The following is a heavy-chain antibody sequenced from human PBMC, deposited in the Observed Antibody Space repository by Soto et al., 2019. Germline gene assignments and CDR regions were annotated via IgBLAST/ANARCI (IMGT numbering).Heavy chain of an antibody. CDR1: GGSISSGGYS. Sequence: QLQLQESGSGLVRPSQTLSLSCAVSGGSISSGGYSWNWIRQSPGKGMEWIGYISHGGSTYSNPSLESRVTLSVDTSKNQFALRLNSVIAADTAVYYSARDRRSLYHDGSGLDYWGQGILVTVSS. CDR3: ARDRRSLYHDGSGLDY. J-gene: IGHJ4*02. CDR2: ISHGGST. D-gene: IGHD3-22*01. V-gene: IGHV4-30-2*06.